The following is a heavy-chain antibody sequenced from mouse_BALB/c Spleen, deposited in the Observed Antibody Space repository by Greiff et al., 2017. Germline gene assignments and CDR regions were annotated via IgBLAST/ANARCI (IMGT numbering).Heavy chain of an antibody. D-gene: IGHD2-2*01. V-gene: IGHV1-14*01. CDR2: INPYNDGT. CDR1: GYTFTSYV. CDR3: ARSDNGYDGDYFDY. J-gene: IGHJ2*01. Sequence: EVKLQQSGPELVKPGASVKMSCKASGYTFTSYVMHWVRQTPGQGLEWMGYINPYNDGTKYNEKFKGQVTLTSDKSSSTAYMELSSLTSEDSAVYYCARSDNGYDGDYFDYWGQGTTLTVSS.